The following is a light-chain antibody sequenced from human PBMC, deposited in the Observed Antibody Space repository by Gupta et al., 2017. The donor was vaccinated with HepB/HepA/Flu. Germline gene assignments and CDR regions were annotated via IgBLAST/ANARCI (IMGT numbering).Light chain of an antibody. J-gene: IGLJ3*02. CDR3: CSYAGNSWV. V-gene: IGLV2-11*01. CDR2: DVN. Sequence: QSALTQPASVSGSPGQSITISCTGTSRDVGGYNYDSWYRQHPGKAPKVMIYDVNKGPSGVPDRFSGSKSGNAASLTISGLQAEDEADYYCCSYAGNSWVFGGGTKLTVL. CDR1: SRDVGGYNY.